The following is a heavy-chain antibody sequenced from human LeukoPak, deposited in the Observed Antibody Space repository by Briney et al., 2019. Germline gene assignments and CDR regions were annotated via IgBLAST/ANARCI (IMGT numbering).Heavy chain of an antibody. D-gene: IGHD2-15*01. J-gene: IGHJ6*02. CDR3: AKDHYYCSGGSCYPSYYYGMDV. CDR1: GFTFSSYG. Sequence: PGGSLRLSCAASGFTFSSYGMHWVRQAPGKGLEWVAVISYDGSNKYYADSVKGRFTISRDNSKITLYLQMNSLRAEDTAVYYCAKDHYYCSGGSCYPSYYYGMDVWGQGTTVTVSS. CDR2: ISYDGSNK. V-gene: IGHV3-30*18.